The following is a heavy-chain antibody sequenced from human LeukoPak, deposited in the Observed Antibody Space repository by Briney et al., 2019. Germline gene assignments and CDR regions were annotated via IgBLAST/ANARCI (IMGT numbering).Heavy chain of an antibody. D-gene: IGHD6-19*01. CDR3: ARGRFGDSSGWYGGDFDY. J-gene: IGHJ4*02. CDR1: GGSFSGYY. Sequence: SETLSLTCAVYGGSFSGYYWNWIRQPPGKGLEWIGEINHSGSTNYNPSLKSRVTISVDTSRNQFSLKLSSVTAADTAVYYCARGRFGDSSGWYGGDFDYWGQGTLVTVSS. CDR2: INHSGST. V-gene: IGHV4-34*01.